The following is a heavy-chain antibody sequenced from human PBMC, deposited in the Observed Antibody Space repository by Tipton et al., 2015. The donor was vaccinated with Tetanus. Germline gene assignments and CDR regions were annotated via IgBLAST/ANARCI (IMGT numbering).Heavy chain of an antibody. CDR3: EAQRTSEDF. CDR1: EFNVSYKY. D-gene: IGHD1-14*01. CDR2: IYSTGRT. J-gene: IGHJ4*02. V-gene: IGHV3-53*01. Sequence: SLRLSCADSEFNVSYKYISWVRQAPGKGLEWVSLIYSTGRTHYADSVKGRFTISRDSSKNTLFLQMDDLRAEDTAIYYCEAQRTSEDFWGQGTLVTVSS.